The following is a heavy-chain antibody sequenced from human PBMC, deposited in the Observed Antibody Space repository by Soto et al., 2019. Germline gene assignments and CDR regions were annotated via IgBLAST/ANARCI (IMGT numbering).Heavy chain of an antibody. CDR1: GFTFSSYG. CDR2: IWYDGSNK. D-gene: IGHD3-16*02. V-gene: IGHV3-33*01. Sequence: GGSLRLSCAASGFTFSSYGMHWVRQAPGKGLEWVAVIWYDGSNKYYADSVKGRFTISRDNSKNTLYLQMNSLRAEDTAVYYCARDLLYSAYFYYYGMDVWGQGTTVTVSS. CDR3: ARDLLYSAYFYYYGMDV. J-gene: IGHJ6*02.